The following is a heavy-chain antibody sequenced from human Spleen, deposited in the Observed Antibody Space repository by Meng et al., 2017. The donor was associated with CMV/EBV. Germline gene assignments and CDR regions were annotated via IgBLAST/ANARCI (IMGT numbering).Heavy chain of an antibody. J-gene: IGHJ4*02. CDR1: GFTFSSYG. CDR2: ISYDGSNK. Sequence: GGSLRLSCAASGFTFSSYGMHWVRQAPGKGLEWVALISYDGSNKYYAGSVRGRFTISRDSSKNTVYLQMNSLRAEDTATYYCARVANLYGVCDYWGQGALVTVSS. V-gene: IGHV3-30*19. CDR3: ARVANLYGVCDY. D-gene: IGHD4-17*01.